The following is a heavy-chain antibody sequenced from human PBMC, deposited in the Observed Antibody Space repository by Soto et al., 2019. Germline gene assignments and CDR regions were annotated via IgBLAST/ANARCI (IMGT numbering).Heavy chain of an antibody. CDR1: GGSFSGYY. J-gene: IGHJ5*02. V-gene: IGHV4-34*10. CDR3: ARRPTDTPEYKNWFGP. Sequence: TSETLSLTCAVYGGSFSGYYWSWIRQPPGKGLEWIGKIYYSGTANYTPSLSSRITMSIDTSRNQFSLSLGSVTAADTAVYYCARRPTDTPEYKNWFGPWGQGTLVTVSS. D-gene: IGHD2-15*01. CDR2: IYYSGTA.